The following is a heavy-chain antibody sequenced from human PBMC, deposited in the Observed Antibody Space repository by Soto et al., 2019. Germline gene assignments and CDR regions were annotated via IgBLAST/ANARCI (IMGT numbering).Heavy chain of an antibody. Sequence: GESLKISCKGSGYSFAGYWITWVRQKPGKGLEWMGRIDPSDSQTYYSPSFRGHVTISATKSVTTVFLQWSSLRASDTAMYYCARQIYDSDTGPNFQYYFDSWGQGTPVTVSS. D-gene: IGHD3-22*01. CDR3: ARQIYDSDTGPNFQYYFDS. V-gene: IGHV5-10-1*01. CDR2: IDPSDSQT. CDR1: GYSFAGYW. J-gene: IGHJ4*02.